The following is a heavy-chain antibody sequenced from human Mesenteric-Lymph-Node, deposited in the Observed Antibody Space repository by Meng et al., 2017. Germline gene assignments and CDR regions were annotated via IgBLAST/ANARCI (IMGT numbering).Heavy chain of an antibody. Sequence: GQSGAEVKKPGASVKVSCKASGYTCNSYGISWVRPAPGQGLEWMGWISAYNGNTNYAQKLQGRVTMTTDTSTSTAYMELRSLRSDDTAVYYCARVFLAAAGQNWFDPWGQGTLVTVSS. CDR2: ISAYNGNT. CDR1: GYTCNSYG. D-gene: IGHD6-13*01. CDR3: ARVFLAAAGQNWFDP. J-gene: IGHJ5*02. V-gene: IGHV1-18*01.